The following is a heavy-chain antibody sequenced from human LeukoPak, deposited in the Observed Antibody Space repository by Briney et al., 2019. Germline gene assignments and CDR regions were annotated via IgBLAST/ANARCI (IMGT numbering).Heavy chain of an antibody. CDR1: GYTLTSYG. Sequence: ASVKVSCKASGYTLTSYGISWVRQAPGQGLEWMGWISVYNGNTNYAQKLQGRVTMTTDTSTSTAYMELRSLRSDDTAVYYCARGVFDIVVVPAASPFDYWGQGTLVTVSS. V-gene: IGHV1-18*01. D-gene: IGHD2-2*01. CDR3: ARGVFDIVVVPAASPFDY. J-gene: IGHJ4*02. CDR2: ISVYNGNT.